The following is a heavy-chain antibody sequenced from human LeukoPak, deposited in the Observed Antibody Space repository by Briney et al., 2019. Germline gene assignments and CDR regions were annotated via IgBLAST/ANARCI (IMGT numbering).Heavy chain of an antibody. Sequence: GGSLRLSCAASGFTFSDYYMSWIRQAPVKGLEWVSYISSSGSTIYYADSVKGRFTISRDDAKNSLYLQMNSLRAEDTAVYYCASGTSSGYYWDPHIFDYWGQGTLVTVSS. D-gene: IGHD3-22*01. CDR3: ASGTSSGYYWDPHIFDY. CDR1: GFTFSDYY. CDR2: ISSSGSTI. J-gene: IGHJ4*02. V-gene: IGHV3-11*01.